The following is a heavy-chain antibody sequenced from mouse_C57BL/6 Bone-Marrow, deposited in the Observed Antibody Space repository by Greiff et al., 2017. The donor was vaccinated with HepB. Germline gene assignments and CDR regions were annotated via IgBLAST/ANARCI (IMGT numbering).Heavy chain of an antibody. CDR3: ARRGYYYGRRGFAY. CDR2: ISNGGGST. CDR1: GFTFSSYA. Sequence: EVKLVESGGGLVQPGGSRKLSCAASGFTFSSYAMSWVRQTPEKRLEWVAAISNGGGSTYYPDTVKGRFTISRDNAKNTLYLQMSRLKSEDTAMYYCARRGYYYGRRGFAYWGQGTLVTVSA. D-gene: IGHD2-1*01. J-gene: IGHJ3*01. V-gene: IGHV5-12*01.